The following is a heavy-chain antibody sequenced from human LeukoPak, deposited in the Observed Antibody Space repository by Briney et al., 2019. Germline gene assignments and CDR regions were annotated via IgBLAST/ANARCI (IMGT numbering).Heavy chain of an antibody. CDR1: GYTFTSYG. CDR3: ARDSGYDFRYGAFDI. CDR2: ISAYNGNT. D-gene: IGHD5-12*01. V-gene: IGHV1-18*01. J-gene: IGHJ3*02. Sequence: GASVKVSCKASGYTFTSYGISWVRQAPGQGLEWMGWISAYNGNTNYAQKLQGRVTMTTDTSTSTAYMELRSLRSDDTAVYYCARDSGYDFRYGAFDIWGQGTMATVSS.